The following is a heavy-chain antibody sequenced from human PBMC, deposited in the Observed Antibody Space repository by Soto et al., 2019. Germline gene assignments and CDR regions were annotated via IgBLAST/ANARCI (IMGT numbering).Heavy chain of an antibody. CDR3: ARLMMHGSAYHALDV. CDR1: GGSLNDYS. J-gene: IGHJ3*01. CDR2: INQSGRT. D-gene: IGHD3-10*01. Sequence: QVQLEQWGAGPLKPSEILSLTCVVSGGSLNDYSWAWIRQSPGKGLQRIGEINQSGRTTYSPSLKARAGITTDTSKSQIALHLASVTAADTGFYYCARLMMHGSAYHALDVWGQGARVT. V-gene: IGHV4-34*02.